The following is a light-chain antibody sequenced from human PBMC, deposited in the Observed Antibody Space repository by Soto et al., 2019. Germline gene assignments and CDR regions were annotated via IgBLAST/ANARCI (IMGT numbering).Light chain of an antibody. Sequence: DIQMTHSPSSLSASVVGIVTISIRASHGIRNDLGWYQQKRGKAPKSLIYAASSLESGVPSRSSGRGSGTEFNLTISRLQPDDFATYYCQQYNSYAWTLGQGTKVDIK. CDR2: AAS. CDR1: HGIRND. J-gene: IGKJ1*01. CDR3: QQYNSYAWT. V-gene: IGKV1-17*01.